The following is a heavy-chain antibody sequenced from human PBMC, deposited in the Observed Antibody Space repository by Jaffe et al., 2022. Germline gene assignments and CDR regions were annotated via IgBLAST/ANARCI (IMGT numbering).Heavy chain of an antibody. CDR2: IYHSGST. V-gene: IGHV4-38-2*01. J-gene: IGHJ4*02. Sequence: QVQLQESGPGLVKPSETLSLTCAVSGYSISSGYYWGWIRQPPGKGLEWIGSIYHSGSTYYNPSLKSRVTISVDTSKNQFSLKLSSVTAADTAVYYCARSSVFFGDTAMDGFDYWGQGTLVTVSS. D-gene: IGHD5-18*01. CDR1: GYSISSGYY. CDR3: ARSSVFFGDTAMDGFDY.